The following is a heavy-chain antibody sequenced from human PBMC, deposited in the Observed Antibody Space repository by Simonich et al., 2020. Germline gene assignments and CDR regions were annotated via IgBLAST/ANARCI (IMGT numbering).Heavy chain of an antibody. Sequence: QVQLQESGPGLVKPSETLSLTCAVSGYSISSGYYWGWIRQPPGKGLEWIGSIYHRGSTYYDPSLKSRVTISVDTSKHQFSQKLSSVTAADTAVYYCARVGYSNYYYYGMDVWGQGTTVTVSS. D-gene: IGHD6-13*01. V-gene: IGHV4-38-2*01. J-gene: IGHJ6*02. CDR1: GYSISSGYY. CDR2: IYHRGST. CDR3: ARVGYSNYYYYGMDV.